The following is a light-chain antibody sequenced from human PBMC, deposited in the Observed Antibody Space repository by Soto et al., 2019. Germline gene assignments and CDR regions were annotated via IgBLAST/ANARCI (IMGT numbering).Light chain of an antibody. V-gene: IGKV2D-29*02. CDR3: MQSTQLPPT. J-gene: IGKJ5*01. Sequence: DVVMTQPQLSLSVAPGQPASISCKSSHSLLHITGETFLFWYLQKPGQSPQLLIYEVSTRVSGVPDRFSGSGSGTDFTLDISRVETDDVGIYYCMQSTQLPPTFGQGTRLEIK. CDR1: HSLLHITGETF. CDR2: EVS.